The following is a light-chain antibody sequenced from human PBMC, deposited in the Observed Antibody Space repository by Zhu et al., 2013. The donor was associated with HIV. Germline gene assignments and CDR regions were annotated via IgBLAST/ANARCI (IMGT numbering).Light chain of an antibody. V-gene: IGKV2-24*01. CDR1: QSLAHTDGNTY. Sequence: IVLTQTPLSLFVALGQPASISCRSAQSLAHTDGNTYLSWLHQRPGQPPRLLIYKISNRFYGVPDRFSGNGAGTEFTLKIDRMEPEDVGVYYCMQTSEFPLTFGGGTKVE. CDR2: KIS. J-gene: IGKJ4*01. CDR3: MQTSEFPLT.